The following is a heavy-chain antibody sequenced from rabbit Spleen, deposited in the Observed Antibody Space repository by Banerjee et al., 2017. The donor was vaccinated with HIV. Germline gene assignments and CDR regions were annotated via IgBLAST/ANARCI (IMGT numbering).Heavy chain of an antibody. J-gene: IGHJ6*01. D-gene: IGHD1-1*01. CDR1: GVSFSDKDV. CDR3: ARDTSSSFSSYGMDL. V-gene: IGHV1S45*01. Sequence: EQLEESGGGLVKPEGSLTLTCKASGVSFSDKDVMCWVRQAPGKGLEWIACINIVTGKSVYASWAKGRFIMSRTSSTTVTLQMTSLTVADTATYFCARDTSSSFSSYGMDLWGPGTLVTVS. CDR2: INIVTGKS.